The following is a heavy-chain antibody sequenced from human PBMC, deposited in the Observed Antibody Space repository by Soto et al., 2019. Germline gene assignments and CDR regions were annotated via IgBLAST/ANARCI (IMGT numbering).Heavy chain of an antibody. CDR3: ARSLLWFGELRY. CDR2: IYSGGST. V-gene: IGHV3-66*01. CDR1: GFTVRSSY. D-gene: IGHD3-10*01. Sequence: EVQLVESGGGLVQPGGSLRLSSAASGFTVRSSYMSWVRQAPGKGLEWVSLIYSGGSTYYADSVKGRFTFSRDNSNNTLYLQMNSLRAEDTAVYYCARSLLWFGELRYWGQGTLVTVSS. J-gene: IGHJ4*02.